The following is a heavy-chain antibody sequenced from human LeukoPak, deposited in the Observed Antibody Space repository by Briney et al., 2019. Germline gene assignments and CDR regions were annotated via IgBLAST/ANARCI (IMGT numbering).Heavy chain of an antibody. CDR2: ISGSGGST. V-gene: IGHV3-23*01. Sequence: GGSLRLSCAVSGITVSSNYMSWVRQAPGKGLEWVSAISGSGGSTYYADSVKGRFTISRDNSKNTLYLQMNSLRAEDTAVYYCANHDDYGGNSAPFDYWGQGTLVTVSS. CDR1: GITVSSNY. CDR3: ANHDDYGGNSAPFDY. J-gene: IGHJ4*02. D-gene: IGHD4-23*01.